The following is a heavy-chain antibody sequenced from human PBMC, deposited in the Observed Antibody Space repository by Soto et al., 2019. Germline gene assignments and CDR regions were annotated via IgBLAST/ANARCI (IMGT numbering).Heavy chain of an antibody. Sequence: PSETLSLTCTVSGGSISSYYWSRIRQPPGKGLEWIGYIYYSGSTNYNPSLKSRVTISVDTSKNQFSLKLSSVTAADTAVYCCARQDYIWGYYFDYCGQGTLVTVSS. CDR3: ARQDYIWGYYFDY. J-gene: IGHJ4*02. D-gene: IGHD3-16*01. CDR2: IYYSGST. CDR1: GGSISSYY. V-gene: IGHV4-59*08.